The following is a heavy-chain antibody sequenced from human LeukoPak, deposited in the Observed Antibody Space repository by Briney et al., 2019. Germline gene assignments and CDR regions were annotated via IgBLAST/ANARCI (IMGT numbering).Heavy chain of an antibody. CDR1: GGSFSGYY. V-gene: IGHV4-34*01. CDR3: ARGHASYSYGFRY. CDR2: INHSGST. Sequence: PSETLSLTCAVYGGSFSGYYWSWIRQPPGKGLEWIGEINHSGSTNYNPSLKSRVTISVDTSKNQFSLKLSSATAADTAVYYCARGHASYSYGFRYWGQGTLVTVSS. J-gene: IGHJ4*02. D-gene: IGHD5-18*01.